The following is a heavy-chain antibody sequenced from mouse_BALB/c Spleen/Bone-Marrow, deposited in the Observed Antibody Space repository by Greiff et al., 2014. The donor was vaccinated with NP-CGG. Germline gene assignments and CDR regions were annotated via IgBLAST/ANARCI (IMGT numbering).Heavy chain of an antibody. J-gene: IGHJ3*01. V-gene: IGHV5-6*02. CDR1: GFTFSSYD. D-gene: IGHD2-4*01. CDR2: IGSGGSYT. Sequence: DVKLVESGGDLVRPGGSLKLSCAASGFTFSSYDMSWVRQTPDKRLEWVATIGSGGSYTYYPDSVKGRFTISRDNAKNTLYLQMSSLKSEDTAMYYCSRLSCDYDGAWFAYWGQGTLVTVSA. CDR3: SRLSCDYDGAWFAY.